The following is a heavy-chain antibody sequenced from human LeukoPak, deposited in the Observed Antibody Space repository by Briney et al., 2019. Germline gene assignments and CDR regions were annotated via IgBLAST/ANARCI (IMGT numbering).Heavy chain of an antibody. Sequence: GGSLRLSCAASGFTFSNYSMSWVRQAPGKELEWVSTISGTGGTTYYADSVKGRFTISRDNSKNTLFLQFNSLRADDTAVYYCAKGRGTTVTAAANYWGQGTLVTVSS. CDR3: AKGRGTTVTAAANY. CDR2: ISGTGGTT. J-gene: IGHJ4*02. D-gene: IGHD4-17*01. V-gene: IGHV3-23*01. CDR1: GFTFSNYS.